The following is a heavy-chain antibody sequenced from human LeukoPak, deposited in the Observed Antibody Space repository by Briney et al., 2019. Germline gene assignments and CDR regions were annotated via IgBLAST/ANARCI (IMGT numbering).Heavy chain of an antibody. J-gene: IGHJ4*02. CDR2: IHYSGST. V-gene: IGHV4-39*01. CDR3: WRPHCSNSVCSSSRVDF. CDR1: GGSISSSSYY. D-gene: IGHD2-8*01. Sequence: SETLSLTCTVSGGSISSSSYYWGWIRQPPGKGLEWIGNIHYSGSTYYSPSLKNRVTISVDTSKNQFSLRLKSVTAADTAVYYCWRPHCSNSVCSSSRVDFWGQGTLVTVSS.